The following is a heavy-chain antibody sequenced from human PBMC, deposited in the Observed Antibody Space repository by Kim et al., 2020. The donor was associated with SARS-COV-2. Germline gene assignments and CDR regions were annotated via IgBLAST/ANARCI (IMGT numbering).Heavy chain of an antibody. Sequence: AVSVKSRITINPDTSTSQFSLQLNSVTPEDTAVYYCARALHLYYYYGMDVWGQGTTVTVSS. D-gene: IGHD4-4*01. V-gene: IGHV6-1*01. J-gene: IGHJ6*02. CDR3: ARALHLYYYYGMDV.